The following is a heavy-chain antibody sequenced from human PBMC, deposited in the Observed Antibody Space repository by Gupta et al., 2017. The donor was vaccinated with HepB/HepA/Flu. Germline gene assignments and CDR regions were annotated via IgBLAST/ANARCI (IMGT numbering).Heavy chain of an antibody. CDR3: AKVIHGSGGSCYSFDY. J-gene: IGHJ4*02. D-gene: IGHD2-15*01. CDR1: GFTFSSYA. CDR2: ISGSGGNT. Sequence: VQPGGSLRLSCAASGFTFSSYAMSWVRQAPGEGLEWVSAISGSGGNTYYADSVKGRFTISRDNSKNTRYLQMNSLRAEDTAVYYCAKVIHGSGGSCYSFDYWCQGTLVTVSS. V-gene: IGHV3-23*01.